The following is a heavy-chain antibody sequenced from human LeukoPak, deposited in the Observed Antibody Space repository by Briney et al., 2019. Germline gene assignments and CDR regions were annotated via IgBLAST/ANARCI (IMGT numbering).Heavy chain of an antibody. D-gene: IGHD3-22*01. Sequence: GGSLRLSCAASGFTFSSYGMHWVRQAPGKGLEWVAFIRYDGSNKYYADSVKGRFTISRDNSKNTLYLQMNSLRAEDTAVYYCVKDAPHEYYYDSSGYDDYWGQGTLVTVSS. V-gene: IGHV3-30*02. J-gene: IGHJ4*02. CDR1: GFTFSSYG. CDR3: VKDAPHEYYYDSSGYDDY. CDR2: IRYDGSNK.